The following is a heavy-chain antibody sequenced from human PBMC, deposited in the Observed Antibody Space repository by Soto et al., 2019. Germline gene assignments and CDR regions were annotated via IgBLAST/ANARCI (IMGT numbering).Heavy chain of an antibody. CDR1: GGSISSGDYY. CDR2: IYYSGST. J-gene: IGHJ3*02. Sequence: QVQLQESGPGLVKPSQTLSLTCTVSGGSISSGDYYWSWIRQPPGKGLEWIGYIYYSGSTYYNPSLTSRVTISVDTSKNQFSLKLSSVTAADTAVYYCARRPITYYYDSSGYYYQHAFDIWGQGTMVTVSS. V-gene: IGHV4-30-4*01. D-gene: IGHD3-22*01. CDR3: ARRPITYYYDSSGYYYQHAFDI.